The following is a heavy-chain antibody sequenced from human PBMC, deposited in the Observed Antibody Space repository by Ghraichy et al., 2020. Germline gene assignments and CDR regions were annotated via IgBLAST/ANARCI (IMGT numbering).Heavy chain of an antibody. D-gene: IGHD6-6*01. V-gene: IGHV6-1*01. J-gene: IGHJ6*02. Sequence: QTLSLTCAISGDSVSSNSAAWNWIRQSPSRGLEWLGRTYYRSKWYNDYAVSVKSRITITPDTSKNQFSLQLTSVTPEDTAVYYCAREDMAARPWYYYYGMDVWGQGTTVTVSS. CDR2: TYYRSKWYN. CDR1: GDSVSSNSAA. CDR3: AREDMAARPWYYYYGMDV.